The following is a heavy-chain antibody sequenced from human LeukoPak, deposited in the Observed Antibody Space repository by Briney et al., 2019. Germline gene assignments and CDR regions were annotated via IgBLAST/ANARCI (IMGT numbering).Heavy chain of an antibody. CDR3: ARRLWETTDFDY. V-gene: IGHV3-7*01. CDR2: IKQDGSEK. CDR1: GFIFSNYD. Sequence: GGSLRLSCAASGFIFSNYDMHWVRQAPGKGLEWVANIKQDGSEKYYVDSVKGRFTISRDNAMNSLSLQMNSLRAEDTAVYYCARRLWETTDFDYWGQGTLVTVSS. D-gene: IGHD2-21*01. J-gene: IGHJ4*02.